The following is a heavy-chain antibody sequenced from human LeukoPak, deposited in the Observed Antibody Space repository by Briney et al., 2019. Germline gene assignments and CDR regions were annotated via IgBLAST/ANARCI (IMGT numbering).Heavy chain of an antibody. CDR3: ARRIEWLVREDY. CDR2: IYYSGST. D-gene: IGHD6-19*01. J-gene: IGHJ4*02. Sequence: GSLRLSCAASAFTFSDAWMSWIRQPPGKGLEWIGYIYYSGSTNYNPSLKSRVTISVDTSKNQFSLKLSSVTAADTAVYYCARRIEWLVREDYWGQGTLVTVSS. V-gene: IGHV4-59*08. CDR1: AFTFSDAW.